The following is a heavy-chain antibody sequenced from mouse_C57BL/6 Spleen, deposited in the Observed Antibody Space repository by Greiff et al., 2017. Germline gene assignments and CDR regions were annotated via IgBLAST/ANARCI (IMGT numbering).Heavy chain of an antibody. CDR1: GYTFTSYW. D-gene: IGHD4-1*01. CDR2: IDPSDSYT. V-gene: IGHV1-59*01. J-gene: IGHJ2*01. CDR3: ARGDWDPYYFDY. Sequence: VKLVESGAELVRPGTSVKLSCKASGYTFTSYWMHWVKQRPGQGLEWIGVIDPSDSYTNYNQKFKGKATLTVDTSSSTAYMQLSSLTSEDSAVYYCARGDWDPYYFDYWGQGTTLTVAS.